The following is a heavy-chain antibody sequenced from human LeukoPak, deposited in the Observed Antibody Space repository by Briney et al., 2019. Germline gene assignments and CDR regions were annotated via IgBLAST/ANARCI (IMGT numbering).Heavy chain of an antibody. CDR1: GYKFTSYW. D-gene: IGHD6-13*01. CDR3: ARLLRNIAAAVYYFDY. CDR2: IYPGDSDT. Sequence: GESLKISCKGSGYKFTSYWIGWVRQMPGKGLEWMGIIYPGDSDTRYSPSFRGQVTISADKSISTAYLQWSSLKASDTAMYYCARLLRNIAAAVYYFDYWGQGTLVTVSS. V-gene: IGHV5-51*01. J-gene: IGHJ4*02.